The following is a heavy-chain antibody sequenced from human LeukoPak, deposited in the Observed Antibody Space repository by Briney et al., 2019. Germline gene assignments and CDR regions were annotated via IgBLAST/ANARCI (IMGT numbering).Heavy chain of an antibody. CDR3: ARMIAVAGTPYWYFDL. V-gene: IGHV4-59*01. CDR2: IYYSGRT. J-gene: IGHJ2*01. Sequence: SETLSLTCTVSGDSISSYYWTWIRQPPGKGLEWIGDIYYSGRTNYNPSLKSRLTISVDTSKNQFSLKLSSVTAADTAVYYCARMIAVAGTPYWYFDLWGRGTLVTVSS. CDR1: GDSISSYY. D-gene: IGHD6-19*01.